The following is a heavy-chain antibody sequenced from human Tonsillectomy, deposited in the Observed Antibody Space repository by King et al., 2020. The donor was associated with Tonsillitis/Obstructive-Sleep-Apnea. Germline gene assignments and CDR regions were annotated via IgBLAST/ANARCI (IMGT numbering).Heavy chain of an antibody. D-gene: IGHD3-10*01. CDR2: FNTETGNP. CDR1: GYTFTSYT. Sequence: QLVQSGSELKKPGASVKVSCKASGYTFTSYTMDWVRQAPGQGLEWMGWFNTETGNPTYVQGFTGRFVFSLDTSVSTAYLQISSLKAEDTAVYYCARDGSGTYRYYYYMDVWGKGTTVTVSS. CDR3: ARDGSGTYRYYYYMDV. V-gene: IGHV7-4-1*02. J-gene: IGHJ6*03.